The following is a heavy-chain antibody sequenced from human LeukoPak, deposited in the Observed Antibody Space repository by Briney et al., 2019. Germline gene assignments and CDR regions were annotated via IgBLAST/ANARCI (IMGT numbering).Heavy chain of an antibody. J-gene: IGHJ6*02. CDR2: IYPGDSDT. D-gene: IGHD3-10*01. Sequence: GESLKISCKGSGYSFTNYWIAWVRQMPGKGLEWMGIIYPGDSDTRYSPSFQGQVTISADKSISTAYLQWSSLKASDTAMYYCARHGAGSYNYYYYGMDVWGQGTTVTVSS. CDR3: ARHGAGSYNYYYYGMDV. V-gene: IGHV5-51*01. CDR1: GYSFTNYW.